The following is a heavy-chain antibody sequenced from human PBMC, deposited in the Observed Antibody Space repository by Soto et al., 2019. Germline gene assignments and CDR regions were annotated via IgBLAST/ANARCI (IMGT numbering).Heavy chain of an antibody. D-gene: IGHD2-8*01. CDR1: IYTFSRYW. Sequence: GESLKISCQASIYTFSRYWIGWVRQTPGKGLEWMGIIYPGDSDTRYSPSFQGQVTISGDKSISTAYLQWSSLKASDTAMYYCARLSDCSNGVCYRFDYWGQGTLVT. J-gene: IGHJ4*02. CDR3: ARLSDCSNGVCYRFDY. CDR2: IYPGDSDT. V-gene: IGHV5-51*01.